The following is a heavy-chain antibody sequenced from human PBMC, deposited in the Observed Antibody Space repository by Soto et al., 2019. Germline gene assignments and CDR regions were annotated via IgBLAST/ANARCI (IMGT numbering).Heavy chain of an antibody. V-gene: IGHV3-48*02. Sequence: VGSLRLSCAASGFTFSSYSMNWVRQAPGKGLEWVSYISSSSSTIYYADSVKGRFTISRDNAKNSLYLQMNSLRDEDTAVYYCASFVARVTFMDVWGQGTTVTVSS. CDR2: ISSSSSTI. CDR1: GFTFSSYS. D-gene: IGHD2-21*01. J-gene: IGHJ6*02. CDR3: ASFVARVTFMDV.